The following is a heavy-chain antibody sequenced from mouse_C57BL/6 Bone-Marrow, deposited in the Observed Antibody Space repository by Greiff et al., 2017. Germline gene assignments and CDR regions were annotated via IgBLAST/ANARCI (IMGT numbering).Heavy chain of an antibody. D-gene: IGHD1-1*01. CDR1: GSTSTSYW. J-gene: IGHJ4*01. V-gene: IGHV1-50*01. Sequence: QVQLQQLGAELVKLGASVKLSCKASGSTSTSYWMQWVKQRPGQGLEWFGEIDPSVSFTNYNQKFKGKATLTVDTSSSTAYMQLSSLTSEDSAVYYCARSVLLRSLDYWGQGTSVTVSS. CDR3: ARSVLLRSLDY. CDR2: IDPSVSFT.